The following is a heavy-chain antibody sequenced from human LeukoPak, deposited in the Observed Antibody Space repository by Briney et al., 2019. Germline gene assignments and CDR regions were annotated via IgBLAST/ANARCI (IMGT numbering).Heavy chain of an antibody. CDR1: GGSISSSSYY. D-gene: IGHD3-10*01. Sequence: SETLSLTCTVSGGSISSSSYYWGWIRQPPGKGLEWIGSIYYSGSTYYNPSLKSRVTISVDTSKNQFSLKLSSVTAADTAVYYCAREDALITMVRGVIDYWGQGTLVTVAS. J-gene: IGHJ4*02. CDR2: IYYSGST. V-gene: IGHV4-39*07. CDR3: AREDALITMVRGVIDY.